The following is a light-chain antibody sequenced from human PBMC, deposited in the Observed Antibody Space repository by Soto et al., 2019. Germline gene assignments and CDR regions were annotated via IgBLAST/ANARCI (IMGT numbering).Light chain of an antibody. CDR1: ESVSTN. J-gene: IGKJ2*01. Sequence: EIEMTQSPATLSLAPGERVTLSCRASESVSTNLAWYQQKAGQAPRLLIYGASTRASDIPSRFSGSGSGTDFSLTISSLQSEDFAIYFCQQYSKWPPRYTFGQGTKVDIK. CDR2: GAS. CDR3: QQYSKWPPRYT. V-gene: IGKV3-15*01.